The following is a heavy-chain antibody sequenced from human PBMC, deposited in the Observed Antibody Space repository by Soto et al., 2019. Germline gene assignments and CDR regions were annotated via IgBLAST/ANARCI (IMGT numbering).Heavy chain of an antibody. Sequence: QVQLVESGGGVVQPGRSLRLSCAASGFTFSSYAMHWVRQAPGKGLAWVAVISYDGSNKYHADSVKGRFTISRDNSKNTLYLQVNSLRAEDTAVYYCAREFGITVTPSFDYWGQGTLVTVSS. CDR1: GFTFSSYA. CDR3: AREFGITVTPSFDY. V-gene: IGHV3-30-3*01. J-gene: IGHJ4*02. D-gene: IGHD4-17*01. CDR2: ISYDGSNK.